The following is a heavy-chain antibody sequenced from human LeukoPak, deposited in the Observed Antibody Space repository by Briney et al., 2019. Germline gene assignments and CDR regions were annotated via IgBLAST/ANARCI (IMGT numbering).Heavy chain of an antibody. J-gene: IGHJ4*02. CDR2: IYYSGST. CDR3: ARAYRAHQTFHSYHYFDY. CDR1: GGSIKSGDSY. D-gene: IGHD5-18*01. Sequence: SQTLSLTCTVSGGSIKSGDSYWSWIRQPPGKGLEWIGFIYYSGSTYYNPSLKSRATISVDTSKNQFSLRLNSVTAADTAVYFCARAYRAHQTFHSYHYFDYWGQGTLVTVSS. V-gene: IGHV4-30-4*01.